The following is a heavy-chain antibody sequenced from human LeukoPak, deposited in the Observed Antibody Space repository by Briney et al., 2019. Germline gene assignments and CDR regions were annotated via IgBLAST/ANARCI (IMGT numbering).Heavy chain of an antibody. J-gene: IGHJ5*02. D-gene: IGHD3-10*01. CDR3: ARITTSPITVVRGVLISMYNWFDP. CDR2: IYPGDSDL. CDR1: GYSFTSYW. V-gene: IGHV5-51*01. Sequence: GESLKISCQGSGYSFTSYWIGWVRQMPGKGLEWMGLIYPGDSDLRFSPSFEGQVIISADKSINVVYLQWSSLKASDSAMYYCARITTSPITVVRGVLISMYNWFDPWGQGTLVTVSS.